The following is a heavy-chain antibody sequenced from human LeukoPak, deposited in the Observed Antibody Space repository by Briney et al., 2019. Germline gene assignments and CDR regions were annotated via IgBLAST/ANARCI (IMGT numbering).Heavy chain of an antibody. CDR1: GFTFRTFA. CDR3: AKEAGSGWRYFDN. Sequence: GGSLRLSCAASGFTFRTFAMDWVRQAPGKGLVWVAAIWFDGTEGPDKNYADSVRGRFLIPRDDSKNTLFLQMNNLRAEDTAVYYCAKEAGSGWRYFDNWGQGTLVTVSS. CDR2: IWFDGTEGPDK. D-gene: IGHD6-19*01. J-gene: IGHJ4*02. V-gene: IGHV3-33*06.